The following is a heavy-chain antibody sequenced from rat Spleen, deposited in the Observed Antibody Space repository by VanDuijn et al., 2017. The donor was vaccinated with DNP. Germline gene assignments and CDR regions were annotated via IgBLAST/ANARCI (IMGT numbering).Heavy chain of an antibody. V-gene: IGHV5S13*01. CDR2: ISTSGGST. CDR1: GFTFSNYG. J-gene: IGHJ4*01. D-gene: IGHD4-1*01. Sequence: EVQLVETGGGLVQPGRSLKLSCAASGFTFSNYGMAWVRQAPKKGLEWVATISTSGGSTYYRDAVKGRFTISSDNTKSTLYLQMNSLRSEDTATYYCARFDGYNYLYVMDVWGQGTSVTVSS. CDR3: ARFDGYNYLYVMDV.